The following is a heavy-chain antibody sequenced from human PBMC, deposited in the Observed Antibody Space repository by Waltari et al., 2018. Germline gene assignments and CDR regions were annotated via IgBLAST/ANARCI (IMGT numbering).Heavy chain of an antibody. V-gene: IGHV3-49*04. J-gene: IGHJ4*02. CDR2: FRRKTYGETT. CDR3: TRDSNTYFDILTVLDY. D-gene: IGHD3-9*01. CDR1: GFRFDQYA. Sequence: EVKLVESGGKLVQPGRSLRLSCTDSGFRFDQYAMTWVRQAPGKGLGWVGLFRRKTYGETTGVAASVKGRFTISRDDSQSIAYLQMNSLKTEDTAVYFCTRDSNTYFDILTVLDYWGQGTLVSVSS.